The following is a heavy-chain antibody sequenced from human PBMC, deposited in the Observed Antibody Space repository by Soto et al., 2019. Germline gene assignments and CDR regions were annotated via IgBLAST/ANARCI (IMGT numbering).Heavy chain of an antibody. CDR2: ISYDGSNK. J-gene: IGHJ4*02. CDR1: GFTFISYG. V-gene: IGHV3-30*03. D-gene: IGHD6-13*01. CDR3: ASPSVELAAAGTD. Sequence: GGSLRLSCAASGFTFISYGMHWVRQAPGKGLEWVAVISYDGSNKYYADSVKGRFTISRDNSKNTLYLQMNSLRAEDTAVYYCASPSVELAAAGTDWGQGTLVTVSS.